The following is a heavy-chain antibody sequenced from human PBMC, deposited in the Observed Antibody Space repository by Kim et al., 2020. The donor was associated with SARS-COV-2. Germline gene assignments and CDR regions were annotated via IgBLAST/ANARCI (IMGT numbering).Heavy chain of an antibody. V-gene: IGHV3-48*02. CDR1: GFTFTSHA. CDR3: ARGNIVPGRSYDY. J-gene: IGHJ4*02. D-gene: IGHD5-12*01. CDR2: IDGTGTII. Sequence: GGSLRLSCVASGFTFTSHAINWVRQAPGKGLEWLSFIDGTGTIIYYADSVKGRFTVSRDNAKNSVHLQMNSLRDDDTAVYYCARGNIVPGRSYDYWGQGTLTTVSS.